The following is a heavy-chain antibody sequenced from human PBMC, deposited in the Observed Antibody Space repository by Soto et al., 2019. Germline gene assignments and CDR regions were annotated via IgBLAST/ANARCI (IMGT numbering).Heavy chain of an antibody. Sequence: EVQLVESGGGLVKPGGSLRLSCAASGFTFSSYSMNWVRQAPGKGLEWVSSISSSSSYIYYADSVKGRFTISRDNAKNSLYLQMNSLRAEDTAVHYCAKDISVAGVGGLDAFDIWGQGTMVTVSS. CDR2: ISSSSSYI. V-gene: IGHV3-21*01. CDR1: GFTFSSYS. D-gene: IGHD6-19*01. J-gene: IGHJ3*02. CDR3: AKDISVAGVGGLDAFDI.